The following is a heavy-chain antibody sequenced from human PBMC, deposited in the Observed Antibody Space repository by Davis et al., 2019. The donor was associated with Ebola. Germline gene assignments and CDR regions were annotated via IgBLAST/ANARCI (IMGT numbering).Heavy chain of an antibody. V-gene: IGHV4-34*01. CDR3: ARFLAKGRVINNWFDP. D-gene: IGHD2-21*01. CDR1: GGSFSGYY. J-gene: IGHJ5*02. Sequence: SETLSLTCAVYGGSFSGYYWSWIRQPPGKGLEWIGEINHSGSTNYNPSLKSRVTISVDTSKNQFSLKLSSVTAADTAVYYCARFLAKGRVINNWFDPWGQGTLVTVSS. CDR2: INHSGST.